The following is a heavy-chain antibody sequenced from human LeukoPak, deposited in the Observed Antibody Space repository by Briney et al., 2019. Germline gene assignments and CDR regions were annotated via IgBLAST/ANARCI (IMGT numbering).Heavy chain of an antibody. CDR1: GFTFSSYG. V-gene: IGHV3-30*02. D-gene: IGHD3-3*01. Sequence: GGSLRLSCAASGFTFSSYGMHWVRQAPGKGLEWVAFIRYDGSNKYYADSVKGRFTISRDNSKNTLYLQMNSLRAEDTAVYYCAKREYYDFWSGYDYWGQGTLVTVSS. CDR2: IRYDGSNK. CDR3: AKREYYDFWSGYDY. J-gene: IGHJ4*02.